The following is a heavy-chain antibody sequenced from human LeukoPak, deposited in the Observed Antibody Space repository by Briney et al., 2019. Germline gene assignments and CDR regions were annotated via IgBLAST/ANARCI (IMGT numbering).Heavy chain of an antibody. CDR3: ARAYGSGRNNPPYYLDY. Sequence: SETLSLTCAVYGGSFSAYYWSWIRQPPGKGLEWIGEINHSGNTNYNPSLKSRVTISVDTSKNQFSLKLSSVTAADTAVYYCARAYGSGRNNPPYYLDYWGQGTLVTVSS. J-gene: IGHJ4*02. D-gene: IGHD3-10*01. CDR1: GGSFSAYY. V-gene: IGHV4-34*01. CDR2: INHSGNT.